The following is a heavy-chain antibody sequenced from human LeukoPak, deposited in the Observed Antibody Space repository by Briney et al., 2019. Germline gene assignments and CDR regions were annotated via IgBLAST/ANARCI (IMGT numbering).Heavy chain of an antibody. CDR1: GGTFSSYA. Sequence: GASVKVSCKASGGTFSSYAISWVRQAPGQGLEWMGGIIPIFGTANYAQKLQGRVTITADESTSTAYMELSSLRSEDTAVYYCARDRLDYGDYETCLDVWGKGTTVTVSS. V-gene: IGHV1-69*13. J-gene: IGHJ6*04. CDR2: IIPIFGTA. CDR3: ARDRLDYGDYETCLDV. D-gene: IGHD4-17*01.